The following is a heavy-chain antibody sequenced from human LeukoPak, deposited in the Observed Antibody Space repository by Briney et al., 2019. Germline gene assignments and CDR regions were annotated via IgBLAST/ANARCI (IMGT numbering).Heavy chain of an antibody. V-gene: IGHV3-23*01. J-gene: IGHJ4*02. CDR3: AKKKVVGAAAFDY. CDR2: ISGTGDST. Sequence: GGSLRLSCAASGFTFDDYGMSWVRQAPGKGPEWVSAISGTGDSTFYADSVKGRFTISRDNSKNMLYLQMHSLRAEDTAVYYCAKKKVVGAAAFDYWGQGTLATVSS. CDR1: GFTFDDYG. D-gene: IGHD2-15*01.